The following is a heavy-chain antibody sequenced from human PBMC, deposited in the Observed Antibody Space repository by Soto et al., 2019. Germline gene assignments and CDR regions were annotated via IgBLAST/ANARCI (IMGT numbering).Heavy chain of an antibody. CDR2: ISSSSSYI. CDR3: AGHYYDSSGYYYADAFDI. Sequence: PVGSLRLSCAASGFTFSSYSMNWVRQAPGKGLEWVSSISSSSSYIYYADSVKGRFTISRDNAKNSLYLQMNSLRAEDTAVYYCAGHYYDSSGYYYADAFDIWGQGTMVTVSS. D-gene: IGHD3-22*01. CDR1: GFTFSSYS. J-gene: IGHJ3*02. V-gene: IGHV3-21*01.